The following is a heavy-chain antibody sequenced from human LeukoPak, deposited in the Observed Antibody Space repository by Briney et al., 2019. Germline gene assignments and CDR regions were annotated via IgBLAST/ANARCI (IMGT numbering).Heavy chain of an antibody. V-gene: IGHV4-38-2*02. CDR3: ARASLLLMPPDY. Sequence: PSETLSLTSTVSDYSISSGDYWGWIRQPPGKGLEWIGSIYHSGSTYYNPSLKSRVTISVDTSKNQFSLKLSSVTAADTAVYYCARASLLLMPPDYWGQGTLVTVSS. D-gene: IGHD2/OR15-2a*01. J-gene: IGHJ4*02. CDR1: DYSISSGDY. CDR2: IYHSGST.